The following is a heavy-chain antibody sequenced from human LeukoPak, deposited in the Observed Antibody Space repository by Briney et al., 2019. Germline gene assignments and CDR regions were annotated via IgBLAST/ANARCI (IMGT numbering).Heavy chain of an antibody. V-gene: IGHV4-34*01. CDR1: GGSFSGYY. D-gene: IGHD6-13*01. CDR2: INHSGST. J-gene: IGHJ5*02. Sequence: PSETLSLTCAVYGGSFSGYYWSWIRQPPGKGLEWIGEINHSGSTNYNPSLKSRVTISVDTSKNQFSLKLSSVTAADTAVYYCARDEEDSSSFNWFDPWGQGTLVTVSS. CDR3: ARDEEDSSSFNWFDP.